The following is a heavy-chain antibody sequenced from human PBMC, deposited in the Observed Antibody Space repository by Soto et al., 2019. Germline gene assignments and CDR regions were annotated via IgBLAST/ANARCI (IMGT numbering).Heavy chain of an antibody. Sequence: EVQLVESGGGLVQPGGSLRLSCAASGFNFDRHWMTWVRRAPGRGLEWVANIKEDGSEKYYVDSVEGRFTISRDNARNSLDLQMNSLRAEDTAVYYCARDALSTYYFDSWGRGSLVTVSS. CDR3: ARDALSTYYFDS. V-gene: IGHV3-7*01. CDR2: IKEDGSEK. CDR1: GFNFDRHW. J-gene: IGHJ4*02.